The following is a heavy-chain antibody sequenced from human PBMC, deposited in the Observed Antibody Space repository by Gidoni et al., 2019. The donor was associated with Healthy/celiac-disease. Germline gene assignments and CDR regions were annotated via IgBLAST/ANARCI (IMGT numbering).Heavy chain of an antibody. CDR2: IVYDGSNK. V-gene: IGHV3-30-3*01. Sequence: QVQLVESGGGVVQPGRSLRLSCAASGFTFSSYDMHWVRQAPGKGLEWVAVIVYDGSNKYYADSVKVRFTISRDNSKNTLYLQMNSLRAEDTAVYYCARDHPPFYYDSSGYFDHFDYWGQGTLVTVSS. CDR1: GFTFSSYD. J-gene: IGHJ4*02. CDR3: ARDHPPFYYDSSGYFDHFDY. D-gene: IGHD3-22*01.